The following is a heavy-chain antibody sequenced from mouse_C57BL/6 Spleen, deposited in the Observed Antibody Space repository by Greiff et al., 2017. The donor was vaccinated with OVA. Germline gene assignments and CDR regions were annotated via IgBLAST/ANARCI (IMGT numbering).Heavy chain of an antibody. D-gene: IGHD3-3*01. CDR2: IDPHSGGI. CDR1: GYTFTSYW. Sequence: VQLQQPGAEFVKPGVSVNLSCKASGYTFTSYWMHWVKQRPGRGLEWIGRIDPHSGGIKYNEKFKGKATLTADNPSSTAYMQHSSLTSEDSAVKYCAREGTGLDYWGQGTLVTVSA. J-gene: IGHJ3*01. V-gene: IGHV1-72*01. CDR3: AREGTGLDY.